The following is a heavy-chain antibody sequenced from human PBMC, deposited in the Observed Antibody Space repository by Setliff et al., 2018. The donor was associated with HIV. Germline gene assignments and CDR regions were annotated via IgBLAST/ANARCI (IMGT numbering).Heavy chain of an antibody. CDR2: IYHDGRT. Sequence: KPSETLSLTCTVSDDSFSTSDYWWAWVRQPPGKGLEWIGSIYHDGRTYYSPSLKSRVTISVDTSKNRFSLKLSSVTATDTAVYYCARQLASGFWAFDIWGQGTMVTV. CDR3: ARQLASGFWAFDI. V-gene: IGHV4-39*01. CDR1: DDSFSTSDYW. J-gene: IGHJ3*02. D-gene: IGHD3-22*01.